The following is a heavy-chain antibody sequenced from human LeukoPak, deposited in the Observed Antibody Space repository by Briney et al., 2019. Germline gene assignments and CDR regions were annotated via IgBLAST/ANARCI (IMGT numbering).Heavy chain of an antibody. CDR3: AGIGRTRYYYYYMDV. CDR2: IYYSGST. D-gene: IGHD1-26*01. V-gene: IGHV4-59*12. CDR1: GGSISSYY. J-gene: IGHJ6*03. Sequence: SETLSLTCTVSGGSISSYYWSWIRQPPGKGLEWIGYIYYSGSTNYNPSLKSRVTISVDTSKNQFSLKLSSVTAADTAVYYCAGIGRTRYYYYYMDVWGKGTTVTISS.